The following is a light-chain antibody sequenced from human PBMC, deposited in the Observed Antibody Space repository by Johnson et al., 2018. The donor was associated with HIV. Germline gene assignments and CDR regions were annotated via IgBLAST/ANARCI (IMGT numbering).Light chain of an antibody. J-gene: IGLJ1*01. CDR1: SSNIENNY. CDR2: ENN. Sequence: QAVLTQPPSVSAAPGQKVTISCSGSSSNIENNYVSWYQHFPGAAPKLLIYENNKRPSGIPDRFSGSKSGTSAPLAITGLQTGDEADYYGGTWDSSPSAHYVFGTGTTISVL. CDR3: GTWDSSPSAHYV. V-gene: IGLV1-51*02.